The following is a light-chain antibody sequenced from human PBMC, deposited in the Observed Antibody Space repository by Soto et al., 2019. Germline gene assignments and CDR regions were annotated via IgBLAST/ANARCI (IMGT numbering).Light chain of an antibody. Sequence: QSALTQPASVSGSPGQSITISCTGATTDVDGYDYVSWYQQHPGQAPKLLIYDVNSRPSGISYRFSGSKSGDTASLTISGLQAEDDADYYCSSYTSSAPFYVFGAGTTLTVL. CDR2: DVN. J-gene: IGLJ1*01. CDR3: SSYTSSAPFYV. CDR1: TTDVDGYDY. V-gene: IGLV2-14*03.